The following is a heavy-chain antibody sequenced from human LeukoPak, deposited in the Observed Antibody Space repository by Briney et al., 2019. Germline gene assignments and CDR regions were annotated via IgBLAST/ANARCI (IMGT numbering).Heavy chain of an antibody. V-gene: IGHV5-51*01. CDR1: GYSFTSYW. CDR2: IYPGDSDT. D-gene: IGHD2-15*01. CDR3: ARRYCSGGSCYSDWFDP. Sequence: GESLKISCKGSGYSFTSYWIGWVRQMPGKGLEWVGIIYPGDSDTRYSPSFQGQVTISADKSISTAYLQWSSLKASDTAMYYCARRYCSGGSCYSDWFDPWGQGTLVTVSS. J-gene: IGHJ5*02.